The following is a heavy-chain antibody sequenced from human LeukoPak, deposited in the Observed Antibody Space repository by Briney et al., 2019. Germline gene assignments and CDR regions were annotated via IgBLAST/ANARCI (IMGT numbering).Heavy chain of an antibody. V-gene: IGHV3-30*18. Sequence: GGSLRLSCAASGFTFSSYGMHWVRQAPGKGLEWVAVISYDGSNKYYADSVKGRFTISRDNSKNTLYLQMNSLRAEDTAVYYCAKDVYGGNSGQGSNFDYWGQGTLVTVSS. J-gene: IGHJ4*02. CDR3: AKDVYGGNSGQGSNFDY. CDR1: GFTFSSYG. D-gene: IGHD4-23*01. CDR2: ISYDGSNK.